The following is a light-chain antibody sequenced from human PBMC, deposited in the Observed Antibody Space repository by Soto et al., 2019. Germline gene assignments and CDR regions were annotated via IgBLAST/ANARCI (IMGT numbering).Light chain of an antibody. V-gene: IGKV1-6*01. J-gene: IGKJ1*01. Sequence: AIPMTQSPSSLSASVGDRVTITCGASQGIRNDLGWYQQKPGKAPKLLIYAASSLQSGVPSRFSGSGSGTDFTLTISSLQPEDFATYYCLQDYNYPWTFGQGTKVDNK. CDR1: QGIRND. CDR2: AAS. CDR3: LQDYNYPWT.